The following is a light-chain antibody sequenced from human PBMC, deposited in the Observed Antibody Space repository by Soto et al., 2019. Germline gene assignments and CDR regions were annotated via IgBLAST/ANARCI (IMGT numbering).Light chain of an antibody. CDR3: SSYAGSRNYVV. CDR1: TSDVGGYDY. Sequence: QSALTQPPSASGSPGQSVAISCTGTTSDVGGYDYVSWYQQYPGKAPKLMLYEVSKRPSGVPDRFSGSKSGNTASLTVSGLQAEDEANYYCSSYAGSRNYVVFGGGTTLTVL. V-gene: IGLV2-8*01. CDR2: EVS. J-gene: IGLJ2*01.